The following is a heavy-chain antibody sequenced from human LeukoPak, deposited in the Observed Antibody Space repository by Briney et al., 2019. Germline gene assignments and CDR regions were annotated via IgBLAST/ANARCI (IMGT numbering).Heavy chain of an antibody. CDR2: IYYSGST. CDR1: GGSIGSHY. J-gene: IGHJ4*02. V-gene: IGHV4-59*11. CDR3: ARGDFNNWNLDY. Sequence: ETLSLTCTVSGGSIGSHYWSWIRQPPGKGLEWIGYIYYSGSTNYNPSLKSRVTISVDTSKNQFSLKLSSVTAADTAVYYCARGDFNNWNLDYWGQGTLVTVSS. D-gene: IGHD1-20*01.